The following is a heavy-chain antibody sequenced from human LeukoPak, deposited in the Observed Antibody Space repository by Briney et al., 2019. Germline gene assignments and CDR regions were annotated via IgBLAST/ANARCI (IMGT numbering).Heavy chain of an antibody. V-gene: IGHV3-23*01. CDR3: AKGGWLDD. J-gene: IGHJ4*02. CDR2: ITGRSDKT. D-gene: IGHD6-19*01. Sequence: GGSLRLSCAASGFNFNKYDLTWARQAPGKGLEWVSTITGRSDKTYYTDSVKGRFVTSRDNSKDTLYLQMNSLRAEDTALYYCAKGGWLDDLGQGALVTVSS. CDR1: GFNFNKYD.